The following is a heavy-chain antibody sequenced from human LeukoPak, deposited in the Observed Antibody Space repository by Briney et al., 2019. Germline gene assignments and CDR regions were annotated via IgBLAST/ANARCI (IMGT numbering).Heavy chain of an antibody. CDR3: ARCGDSGSYYAYVWRSYYYYGMDV. J-gene: IGHJ6*02. Sequence: SETLSLTCTVSSGSISSSSYYWGWIRQPPGKGLEWIGSIYYSGSTYYNPSLKSRVTISVDTSKNQFSLKLSSVTAADTAVYYCARCGDSGSYYAYVWRSYYYYGMDVWGQGTTVTVSS. V-gene: IGHV4-39*01. D-gene: IGHD1-26*01. CDR2: IYYSGST. CDR1: SGSISSSSYY.